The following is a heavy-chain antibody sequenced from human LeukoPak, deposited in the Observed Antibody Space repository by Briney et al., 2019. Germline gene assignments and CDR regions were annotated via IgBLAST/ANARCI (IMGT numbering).Heavy chain of an antibody. J-gene: IGHJ4*02. V-gene: IGHV3-23*01. CDR1: GVTFSNYA. CDR3: AKAHSISWPYAFDS. Sequence: GGSLRLSCAVSGVTFSNYAMAWVRQAPGKGLEWVSAISGNGGRTYSADSVQGRFTISRDNSKNTVYLQMDNLRAEDSAMYYCAKAHSISWPYAFDSWGQGTLVTVSS. CDR2: ISGNGGRT. D-gene: IGHD6-13*01.